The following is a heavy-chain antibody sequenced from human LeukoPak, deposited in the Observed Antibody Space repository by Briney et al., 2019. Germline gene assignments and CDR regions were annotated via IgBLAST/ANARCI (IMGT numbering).Heavy chain of an antibody. Sequence: GGSLRLSCAASGFTFSNYAMNWVRQAPGKGLEWVSGISGSGDSTFLADSVKGRFTISRDNSKNTVYLQMDSLRAEDTALYYCAKGASEWFTTPSALFHYWGQGTLVTVSS. V-gene: IGHV3-23*01. CDR2: ISGSGDST. CDR3: AKGASEWFTTPSALFHY. D-gene: IGHD3-3*01. J-gene: IGHJ4*02. CDR1: GFTFSNYA.